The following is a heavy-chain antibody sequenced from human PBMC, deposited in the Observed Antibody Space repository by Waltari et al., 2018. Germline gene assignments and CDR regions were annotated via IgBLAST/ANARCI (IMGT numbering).Heavy chain of an antibody. J-gene: IGHJ4*02. Sequence: QVQLVESGGGVVQPGRYLRLSCAASGFPVSSYGLHWFRPAPGKGLEWVAVISYDGSTKYYADSVKGRFTISRDDSKNTLYLQMNSLRAEDTAVFYCAKVSVWQWPVLRFPQSIDYWGQGTLVTVSS. V-gene: IGHV3-30*18. CDR1: GFPVSSYG. CDR2: ISYDGSTK. CDR3: AKVSVWQWPVLRFPQSIDY. D-gene: IGHD6-19*01.